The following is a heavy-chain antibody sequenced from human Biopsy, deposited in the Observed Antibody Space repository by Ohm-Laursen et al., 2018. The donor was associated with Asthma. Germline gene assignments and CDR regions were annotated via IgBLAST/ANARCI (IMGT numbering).Heavy chain of an antibody. D-gene: IGHD2-15*01. V-gene: IGHV4-61*01. Sequence: GTLSLTCTVSGGSVSSGSYYWSWIRQPPGKGLAWVSYISYSGSTDYNPSLKSRLTISMDTSKKQFSLKLSSETAADTAVYYCARVPTPLRYFDLWGRGTLVTVSS. CDR3: ARVPTPLRYFDL. CDR2: ISYSGST. CDR1: GGSVSSGSYY. J-gene: IGHJ2*01.